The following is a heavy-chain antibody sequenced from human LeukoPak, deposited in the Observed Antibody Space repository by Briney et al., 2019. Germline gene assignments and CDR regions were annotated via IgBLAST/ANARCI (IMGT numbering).Heavy chain of an antibody. CDR3: ARGGLLLRFLEWSGDDAFDI. J-gene: IGHJ3*02. D-gene: IGHD3-3*01. Sequence: PGGSLRLSCAASGFSFSSYGMHWVRQAPGKGLEWVSAISVSGGSTYYADSVKGRFTISRDNAKNSLYLQMNSLRAEDTAVYYCARGGLLLRFLEWSGDDAFDIWGQGTMVTVSS. V-gene: IGHV3-23*01. CDR1: GFSFSSYG. CDR2: ISVSGGST.